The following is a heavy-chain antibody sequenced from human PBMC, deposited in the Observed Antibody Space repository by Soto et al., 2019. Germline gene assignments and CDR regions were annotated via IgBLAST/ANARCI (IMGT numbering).Heavy chain of an antibody. CDR2: INPSGGST. CDR1: GYTFTSYY. D-gene: IGHD6-19*01. V-gene: IGHV1-46*01. Sequence: ASVNVSWKPSGYTFTSYYIHWGRQAPGQGLEWMGIINPSGGSTSYAQKFQGRVTMTRDTSTSTVYMELSSLRSEDTAVYYCARESGGIAVAGTLDYWGQGTLVTVSS. J-gene: IGHJ4*02. CDR3: ARESGGIAVAGTLDY.